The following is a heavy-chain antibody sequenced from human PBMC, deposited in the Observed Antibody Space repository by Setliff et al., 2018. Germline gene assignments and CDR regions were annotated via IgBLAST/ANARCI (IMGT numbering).Heavy chain of an antibody. J-gene: IGHJ6*03. Sequence: ETLSLTCAVSGYSISSGYYWGWIRQPPGKGLEWVANIKQDGSETFYVDSVKGRFTISRDNAKNSLYLQMNSLGAEYTAVFHCARLGGQRGQTRSNYYYYYYLDVWGKGTTVTVSS. V-gene: IGHV3-7*01. D-gene: IGHD6-25*01. CDR3: ARLGGQRGQTRSNYYYYYYLDV. CDR2: IKQDGSET. CDR1: GYSISSGYY.